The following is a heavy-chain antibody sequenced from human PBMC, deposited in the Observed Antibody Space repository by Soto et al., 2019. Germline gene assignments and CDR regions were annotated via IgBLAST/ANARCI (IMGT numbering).Heavy chain of an antibody. CDR1: GYTFTSYG. CDR2: LRAYNGNT. D-gene: IGHD6-6*01. Sequence: QVQLVQSGAEVKKPGASVKVSCKASGYTFTSYGISWVRQAPRQGLEWMGWLRAYNGNTNDAQKLQGRGTMTTDTSTSTAYMELMSLRSDDTAVYYCAREVSIAARPLGYLCQGTLVTVSS. J-gene: IGHJ4*02. CDR3: AREVSIAARPLGY. V-gene: IGHV1-18*01.